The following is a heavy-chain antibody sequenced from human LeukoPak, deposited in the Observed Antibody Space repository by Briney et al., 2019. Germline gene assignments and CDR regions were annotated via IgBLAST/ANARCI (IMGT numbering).Heavy chain of an antibody. CDR2: ISSGGGTT. CDR1: GFSFSSHA. D-gene: IGHD2-8*01. Sequence: GGSLRLSCAASGFSFSSHAMSWVRQAPGKGLQWVSTISSGGGTTFYGDSVKGRFTISRDNSKNTLYLQMNSLRVDDTAIYYCANRGTKWLPPPTDAFDVWGQGTMVTVSS. CDR3: ANRGTKWLPPPTDAFDV. J-gene: IGHJ3*01. V-gene: IGHV3-23*01.